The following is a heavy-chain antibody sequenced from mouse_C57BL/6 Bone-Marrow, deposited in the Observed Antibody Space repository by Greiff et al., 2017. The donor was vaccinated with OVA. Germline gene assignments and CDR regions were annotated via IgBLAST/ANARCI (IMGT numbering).Heavy chain of an antibody. J-gene: IGHJ2*01. Sequence: QVQLQQPGAELVRPGSSVKLSCKASGYTFTSYWMDWVKQRPGQGLEWIGNIYPSDSETHYNQKFKDKATLTVDKSSSTAYMQLSSLTSEDSAVYYCARSPHYGSSPYYFDYWGQGTTLTVSS. CDR3: ARSPHYGSSPYYFDY. CDR1: GYTFTSYW. CDR2: IYPSDSET. D-gene: IGHD1-1*01. V-gene: IGHV1-61*01.